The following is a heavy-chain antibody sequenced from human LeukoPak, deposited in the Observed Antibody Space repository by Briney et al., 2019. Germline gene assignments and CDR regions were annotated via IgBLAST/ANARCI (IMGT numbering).Heavy chain of an antibody. CDR2: ISGSGGST. J-gene: IGHJ3*02. Sequence: GGSLRLSCAASGFTFSSYAMSWVRQASGKGLEWVSAISGSGGSTYYADSVKGRFTISGDNSKNTLYLQMNSLRAEDTAVYYCAKNYGGSVGNAFDIWGQGTMVTVSS. V-gene: IGHV3-23*01. D-gene: IGHD4-23*01. CDR3: AKNYGGSVGNAFDI. CDR1: GFTFSSYA.